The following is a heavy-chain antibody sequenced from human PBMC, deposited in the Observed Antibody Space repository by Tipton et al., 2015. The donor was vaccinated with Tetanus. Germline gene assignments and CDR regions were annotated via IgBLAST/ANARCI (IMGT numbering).Heavy chain of an antibody. J-gene: IGHJ4*02. V-gene: IGHV3-48*02. CDR2: ISSSSSTI. D-gene: IGHD3-3*01. Sequence: SLRLSCAASGFTFSSYSMNWVRQAPGKGLEWVSYISSSSSTIYYADSVKGRFTISRDNAKNSLYLQMNSLRDEDTAVYYCARDRASDDYDFWSGSPRGDYWGQGTLVTVSS. CDR1: GFTFSSYS. CDR3: ARDRASDDYDFWSGSPRGDY.